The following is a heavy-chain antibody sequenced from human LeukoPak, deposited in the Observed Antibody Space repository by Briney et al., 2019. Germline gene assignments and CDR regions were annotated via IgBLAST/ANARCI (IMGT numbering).Heavy chain of an antibody. Sequence: SVKVSCKASGYTFTSYGISWVRQAPGQGLEWMGGIIPIFGTANYAQKFQGRVTITADKSTSAAYMELSSLRSEDTAVYYCARDNDSRDPPHFDYWGQGTLVTVSA. CDR2: IIPIFGTA. D-gene: IGHD3-16*01. V-gene: IGHV1-69*06. CDR3: ARDNDSRDPPHFDY. J-gene: IGHJ4*02. CDR1: GYTFTSYG.